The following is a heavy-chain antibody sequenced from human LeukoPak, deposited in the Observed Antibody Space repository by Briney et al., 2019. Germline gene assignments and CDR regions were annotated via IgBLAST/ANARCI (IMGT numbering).Heavy chain of an antibody. J-gene: IGHJ4*02. CDR3: ARGDYYDSSGYLSLDY. CDR2: INPSGGST. D-gene: IGHD3-22*01. CDR1: GYTFTSYY. Sequence: ASVKVSCKASGYTFTSYYMHWVRQAPGQGLEWMGIINPSGGSTSYAQKFQGRVTMTRDTSTSTVYMELSSLRSEDTAVYYCARGDYYDSSGYLSLDYCGQGTLVTVSS. V-gene: IGHV1-46*01.